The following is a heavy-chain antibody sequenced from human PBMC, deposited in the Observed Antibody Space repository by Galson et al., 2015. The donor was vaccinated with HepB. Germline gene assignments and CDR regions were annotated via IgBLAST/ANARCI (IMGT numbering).Heavy chain of an antibody. J-gene: IGHJ6*02. Sequence: SLRLSCAASGFTFSSYSMNWVRQAPGKGLEWVSSISSSSSYIYYADSVKGRFTISRDNAKNSLYLQMNSLRAEDTAVYYCARVPDYYYYGMDVWGQGTTVTVSS. V-gene: IGHV3-21*01. CDR3: ARVPDYYYYGMDV. CDR2: ISSSSSYI. CDR1: GFTFSSYS.